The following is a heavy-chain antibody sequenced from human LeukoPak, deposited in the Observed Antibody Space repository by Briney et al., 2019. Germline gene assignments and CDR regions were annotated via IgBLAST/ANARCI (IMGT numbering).Heavy chain of an antibody. CDR2: IGSSSSYV. V-gene: IGHV3-21*04. CDR1: GFTFSSYN. D-gene: IGHD6-19*01. J-gene: IGHJ6*02. Sequence: NPGGSLRLSCAASGFTFSSYNMNWVRQAPGKGLEWVSSIGSSSSYVYYADSVKGRFTISRDNAKNSLYLQMNSLRAEDTAVYYCAKFSSGPLYYYYYGMDVWGQGTTVTVSS. CDR3: AKFSSGPLYYYYYGMDV.